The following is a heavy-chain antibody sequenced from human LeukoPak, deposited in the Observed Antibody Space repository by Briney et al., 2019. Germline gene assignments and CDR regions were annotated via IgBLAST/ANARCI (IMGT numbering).Heavy chain of an antibody. J-gene: IGHJ4*02. CDR2: ISSGGSTV. CDR1: GFTFSTYE. Sequence: PGGSLRLSCAASGFTFSTYEMNWLRQAPEKGLEWVSYISSGGSTVYYADSVKGRLTISRDNAKNSLYLQMNSLRAEDTAVYYCARDGVEYSTIFDYWGQGTLVTVSS. D-gene: IGHD6-6*01. V-gene: IGHV3-48*03. CDR3: ARDGVEYSTIFDY.